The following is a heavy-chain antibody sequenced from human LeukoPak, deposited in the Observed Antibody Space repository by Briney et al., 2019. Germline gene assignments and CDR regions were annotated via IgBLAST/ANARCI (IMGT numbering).Heavy chain of an antibody. J-gene: IGHJ5*02. CDR3: ARAYGSGSYRWFDP. Sequence: SETLSLTCAVYGGSFSGYYWSWIRQPPGQGLEWIGEINHSGSTNYNPSLKSRVTISVDTSKNQFSLKLSSVTAADTAVYYCARAYGSGSYRWFDPWGQGSLVTVSS. V-gene: IGHV4-34*01. D-gene: IGHD3-10*01. CDR1: GGSFSGYY. CDR2: INHSGST.